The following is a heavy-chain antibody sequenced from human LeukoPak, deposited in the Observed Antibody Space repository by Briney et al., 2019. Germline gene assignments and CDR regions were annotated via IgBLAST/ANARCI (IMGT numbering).Heavy chain of an antibody. J-gene: IGHJ4*02. V-gene: IGHV3-7*01. CDR2: IKQDGSEK. CDR1: GSTFSSYW. CDR3: ARESKGRSKIDY. D-gene: IGHD4-17*01. Sequence: PGGSLRLSCAASGSTFSSYWMSWVRQAPGKGLEWVGNIKQDGSEKYYVDSVKGRFTISRDNAKNSLYLQMNSLRAEDTAVYYCARESKGRSKIDYWGQGTLVTVSS.